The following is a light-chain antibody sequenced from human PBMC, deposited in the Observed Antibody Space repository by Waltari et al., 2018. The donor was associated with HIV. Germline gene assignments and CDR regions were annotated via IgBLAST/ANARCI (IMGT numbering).Light chain of an antibody. CDR1: SSDVGGYKY. V-gene: IGLV2-14*01. J-gene: IGLJ3*02. CDR2: DVN. Sequence: QSALTQPASVSGSPGQSITISCTGTSSDVGGYKYVYCYQHHPGKAPKLMLYDVNNRPSGVSSRFAGSTSGNTASLSISGLRADDEADYYYSSYTSTNTRVFGGGTKLTVL. CDR3: SSYTSTNTRV.